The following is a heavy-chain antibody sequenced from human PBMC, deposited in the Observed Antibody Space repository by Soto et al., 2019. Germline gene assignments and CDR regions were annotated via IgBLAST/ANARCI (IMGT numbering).Heavy chain of an antibody. CDR1: GGSISSYY. CDR2: IYYSGST. Sequence: SETLSLTCTVSGGSISSYYWSWIRQPPGKGLEWIGYIYYSGSTNYNPSLKSRVTISVDTSKNQFSLKLSSVTAADTAVYYCARDHGPNSSGYYYGLGSFDYWGQGTLVTVSS. CDR3: ARDHGPNSSGYYYGLGSFDY. D-gene: IGHD3-22*01. J-gene: IGHJ4*02. V-gene: IGHV4-59*01.